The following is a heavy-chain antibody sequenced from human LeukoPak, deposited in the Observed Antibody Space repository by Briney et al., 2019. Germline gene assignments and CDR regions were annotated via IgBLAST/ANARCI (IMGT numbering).Heavy chain of an antibody. J-gene: IGHJ6*02. Sequence: GGSLRLSCAASGFTFSSYWMNWVRQAPGKGLEWVAVISYDGSNKYYADSVKGRFTISRDNSKNTLYLQMNSLRAEDTAVYYCARDLVVVTATHYYYYYYGMDVWGQGTTVAVSS. CDR1: GFTFSSYW. CDR3: ARDLVVVTATHYYYYYYGMDV. V-gene: IGHV3-30-3*01. CDR2: ISYDGSNK. D-gene: IGHD2-21*02.